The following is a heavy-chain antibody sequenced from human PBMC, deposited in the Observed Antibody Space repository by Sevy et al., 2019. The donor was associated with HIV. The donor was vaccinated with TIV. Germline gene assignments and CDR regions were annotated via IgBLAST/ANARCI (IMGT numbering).Heavy chain of an antibody. CDR3: ARDREVVVAANDAFDI. CDR2: IYHSGST. D-gene: IGHD2-15*01. V-gene: IGHV4-4*02. Sequence: SEILSLTCAVSGGSISSSNWWSWVRQPPGKGLEWIGEIYHSGSTNYNPSLKSRVTISVDKSKNQFSLKLSSVTAADTAVYYCARDREVVVAANDAFDIWGQGTMVTVSS. J-gene: IGHJ3*02. CDR1: GGSISSSNW.